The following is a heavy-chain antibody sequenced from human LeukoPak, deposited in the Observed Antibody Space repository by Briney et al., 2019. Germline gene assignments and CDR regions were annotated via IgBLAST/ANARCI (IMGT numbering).Heavy chain of an antibody. CDR2: IYTSGST. J-gene: IGHJ4*02. D-gene: IGHD5-12*01. CDR1: GGSISSYY. Sequence: SETLSLTCTVSGGSISSYYWSWIRQPAGKGLEWIGRIYTSGSTNYNPSLNSRVTISIDTSKKQFALRLSSVTAADTALYYCARHGHGYSGSPLDYWGQGTLVTVSS. CDR3: ARHGHGYSGSPLDY. V-gene: IGHV4-4*07.